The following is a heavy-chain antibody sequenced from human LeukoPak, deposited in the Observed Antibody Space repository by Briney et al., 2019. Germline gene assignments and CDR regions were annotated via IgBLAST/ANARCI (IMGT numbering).Heavy chain of an antibody. D-gene: IGHD3-22*01. CDR1: GFTFSSYS. Sequence: GGSLRLSCAASGFTFSSYSMNWVRQAPGKGLEWVSYISSSGSTIYYADSVKGRFTISRDNAKNSLYLQMNSLRAEDTAVYYCARVPTSDYYDSSGLDYWGQGTLVTVSS. CDR3: ARVPTSDYYDSSGLDY. J-gene: IGHJ4*02. V-gene: IGHV3-48*04. CDR2: ISSSGSTI.